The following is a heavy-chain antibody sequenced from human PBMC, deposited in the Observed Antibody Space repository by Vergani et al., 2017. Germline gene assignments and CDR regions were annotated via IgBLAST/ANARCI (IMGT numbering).Heavy chain of an antibody. CDR2: ISSSSSTI. CDR1: GFTFSSYS. Sequence: VQLVESGGGLVKPGGSLRLSCAASGFTFSSYSMNWVRQAPGKGLEWVSSISSSSSTIYYADSVKGRFTISRDNAKNSLYLQMNSLRAEDTAVYYCARDPEQWLRGLYYFDYWGQGTLVTVSS. V-gene: IGHV3-21*01. D-gene: IGHD6-19*01. CDR3: ARDPEQWLRGLYYFDY. J-gene: IGHJ4*02.